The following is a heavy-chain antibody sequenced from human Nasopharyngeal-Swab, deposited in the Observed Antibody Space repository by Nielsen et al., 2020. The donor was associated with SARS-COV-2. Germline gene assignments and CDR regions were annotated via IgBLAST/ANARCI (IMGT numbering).Heavy chain of an antibody. V-gene: IGHV4-39*01. D-gene: IGHD6-13*01. CDR3: ASEGQLVPFDY. Sequence: SETLSLTCTVSGGSVTGSSYYWGWIRQPPGKGLEWIGSIFYSGSTYYNPSLKSRVTIYVDTSKNQFSLKLSSVTAADTAVYYCASEGQLVPFDYWGQGTLVTVSS. CDR1: GGSVTGSSYY. J-gene: IGHJ4*02. CDR2: IFYSGST.